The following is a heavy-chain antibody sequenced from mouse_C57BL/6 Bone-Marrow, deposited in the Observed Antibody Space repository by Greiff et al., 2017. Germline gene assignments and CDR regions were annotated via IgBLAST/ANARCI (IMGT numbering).Heavy chain of an antibody. CDR3: ASLSPWFAY. Sequence: EVQRVESGGGLVQPGGSLSLSCAASGFTFTDYYMSWVRQPPGKALEWVGFIRNKANGYTTEYSASVKGRFTISRDNSQSILYLQMHALRAEDSATYYCASLSPWFAYWGQGTLVTVSA. CDR2: IRNKANGYTT. J-gene: IGHJ3*01. V-gene: IGHV7-3*01. CDR1: GFTFTDYY.